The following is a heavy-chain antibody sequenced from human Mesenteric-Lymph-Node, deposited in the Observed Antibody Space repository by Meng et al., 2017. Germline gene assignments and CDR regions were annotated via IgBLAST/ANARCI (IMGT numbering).Heavy chain of an antibody. Sequence: GESLKISCAASGFTFSSYAMHWVRQAPGKGLEWVAVISYDGSNKYYADSVKGRFTISRDNAKNSVYLQMNNLRAEDTAVYYCARDGAGPTPTLMAYWGLGTLVTVSS. D-gene: IGHD5-24*01. CDR2: ISYDGSNK. CDR1: GFTFSSYA. CDR3: ARDGAGPTPTLMAY. J-gene: IGHJ4*02. V-gene: IGHV3-30*04.